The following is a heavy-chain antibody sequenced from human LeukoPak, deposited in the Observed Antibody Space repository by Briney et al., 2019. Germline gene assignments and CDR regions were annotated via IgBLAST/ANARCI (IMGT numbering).Heavy chain of an antibody. CDR1: VGSFSGYY. D-gene: IGHD3-10*01. V-gene: IGHV4-34*01. CDR2: INHSGST. CDR3: ARGYYGSGSHCCHVDA. Sequence: SETLPLTCAVYVGSFSGYYWSWIRQPPGKGLEWIGEINHSGSTNYNSSLKSRVTISVDTSKNQFSLKLSSVTAADTAVYYCARGYYGSGSHCCHVDAWGKGTTITVSA. J-gene: IGHJ6*04.